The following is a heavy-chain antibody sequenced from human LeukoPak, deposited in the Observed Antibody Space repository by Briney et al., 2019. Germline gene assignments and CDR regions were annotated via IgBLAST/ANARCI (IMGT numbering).Heavy chain of an antibody. D-gene: IGHD2-2*01. CDR1: GFTFSDYY. CDR3: AKDVFSHSNSWYYFDF. Sequence: PGGSLRLSCAASGFTFSDYYMSWIRQAPGKGLEWVSGISTSGGITYYEDSVRGRFTISRDNSKNTLYLQMNSLRAEDTAVYSCAKDVFSHSNSWYYFDFWGQGTLVTVSS. CDR2: ISTSGGIT. J-gene: IGHJ4*02. V-gene: IGHV3-23*01.